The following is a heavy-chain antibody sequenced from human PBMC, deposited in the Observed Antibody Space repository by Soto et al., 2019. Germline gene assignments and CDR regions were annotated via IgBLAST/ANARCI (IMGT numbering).Heavy chain of an antibody. V-gene: IGHV3-21*01. J-gene: IGHJ4*02. CDR1: GLTFSRYS. D-gene: IGHD2-2*01. Sequence: GESLKISCAASGLTFSRYSMNWVRQAPGKGLEWVSSISYSSSYIYYADSVKGRFTISRDNAKNSLYLQMNSLRAEDTAIYYCAGAREGYCTSTICSYYFDYWGQGTLVTVSS. CDR3: AGAREGYCTSTICSYYFDY. CDR2: ISYSSSYI.